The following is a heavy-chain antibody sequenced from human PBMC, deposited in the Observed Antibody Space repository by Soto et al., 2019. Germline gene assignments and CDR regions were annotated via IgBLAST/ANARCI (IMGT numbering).Heavy chain of an antibody. CDR1: GFTFSSYW. Sequence: EVQLVESGGGLVQPGGSLRLSCAASGFTFSSYWMSWVRQAPGKGLEWVANIKQDGSEKYYVDSVKGRFTISRDNAKNSLYLQMNSLRAEDTAVYYCARGGRALFWSGPFWFDPWGQGTLVTVSS. J-gene: IGHJ5*02. V-gene: IGHV3-7*01. CDR2: IKQDGSEK. CDR3: ARGGRALFWSGPFWFDP. D-gene: IGHD3-3*01.